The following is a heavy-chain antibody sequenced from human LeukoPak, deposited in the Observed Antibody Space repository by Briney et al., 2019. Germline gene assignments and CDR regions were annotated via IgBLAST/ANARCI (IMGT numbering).Heavy chain of an antibody. CDR3: AKDRLLGIGGGSFREPRPDALDI. CDR2: ISYDANIGSNK. J-gene: IGHJ3*02. D-gene: IGHD2-15*01. CDR1: GFTFSRYA. V-gene: IGHV3-30-3*01. Sequence: GGSLRLSCATSGFTFSRYAMHWVRQAPGKGLEWVALISYDANIGSNKYYADSVKGRFTISRDNSKSTLYLQMNSLRVEDTAVYYCAKDRLLGIGGGSFREPRPDALDIWGHGTLVTVSS.